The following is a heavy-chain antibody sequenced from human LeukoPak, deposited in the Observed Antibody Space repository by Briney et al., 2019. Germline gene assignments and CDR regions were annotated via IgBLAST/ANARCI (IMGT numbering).Heavy chain of an antibody. CDR2: ISAGNGNT. CDR3: AKGVDYCSGGSCPADY. Sequence: ASVKVSCKASGYTFTSYAIHWVRQAPGQRLEWMGWISAGNGNTKYSQNFQGRVTFISNTSATTAFMELSSLRSEDAAVYYCAKGVDYCSGGSCPADYWGPGTLVTVSS. D-gene: IGHD2-15*01. J-gene: IGHJ4*02. V-gene: IGHV1-3*01. CDR1: GYTFTSYA.